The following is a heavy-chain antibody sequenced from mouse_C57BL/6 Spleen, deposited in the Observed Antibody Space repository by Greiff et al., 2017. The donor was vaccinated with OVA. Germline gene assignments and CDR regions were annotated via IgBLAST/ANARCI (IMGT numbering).Heavy chain of an antibody. CDR2: ISSGSSTI. V-gene: IGHV5-17*01. D-gene: IGHD1-1*01. CDR1: GFTFSDYG. J-gene: IGHJ4*01. CDR3: ARDYYYGSSPYYYAMDY. Sequence: EVKLVESGGGLVKPGGSLKLSCAASGFTFSDYGMHWVRQAPEKGLEWVAYISSGSSTIYYAATVKGRFTISRDNAKNTLFLQMTSLRSEDTAMYYCARDYYYGSSPYYYAMDYWGQGTSVTVSS.